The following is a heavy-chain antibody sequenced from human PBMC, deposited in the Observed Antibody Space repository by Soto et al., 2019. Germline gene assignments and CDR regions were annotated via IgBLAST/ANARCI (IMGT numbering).Heavy chain of an antibody. D-gene: IGHD3-22*01. Sequence: GSLRLSCKASGFSFSSYGMHWIRQAPGKGLEWLAIIWNDGINEYYADSVKGRFTISRDNSKNTLYLQLNNLRAEDTAVYFCARDQTDSGGYSEYWGQGTLVTVSS. CDR1: GFSFSSYG. V-gene: IGHV3-33*01. CDR3: ARDQTDSGGYSEY. J-gene: IGHJ4*02. CDR2: IWNDGINE.